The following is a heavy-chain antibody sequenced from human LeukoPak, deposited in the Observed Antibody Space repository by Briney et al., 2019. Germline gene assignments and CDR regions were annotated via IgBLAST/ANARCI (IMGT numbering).Heavy chain of an antibody. D-gene: IGHD2-2*01. Sequence: SETLSLTCTVSGGSISSTSYYWSWIRQHPGKGLEWIGYIYYSGSTYYNPSLKSRVTISVDTSKNQFSLKLSSVTAADTAVYYCASPLGYCSSTNCYGDYWGQGTLVTVSS. CDR3: ASPLGYCSSTNCYGDY. CDR1: GGSISSTSYY. J-gene: IGHJ4*02. CDR2: IYYSGST. V-gene: IGHV4-39*01.